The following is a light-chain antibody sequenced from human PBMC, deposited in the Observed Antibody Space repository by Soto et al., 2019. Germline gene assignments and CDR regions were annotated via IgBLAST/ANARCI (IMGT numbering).Light chain of an antibody. CDR3: QQSYSTPRS. Sequence: AIRMTQSPSSLSASTGDRVTITCRASQGISSYLAWYTQAQGKAPKLLIFVASTLQGVVPSRFSVIVSGTDFTLEISSLQPEDFAAYYCQQSYSTPRSFGQGTKVDI. V-gene: IGKV1-8*01. J-gene: IGKJ1*01. CDR2: VAS. CDR1: QGISSY.